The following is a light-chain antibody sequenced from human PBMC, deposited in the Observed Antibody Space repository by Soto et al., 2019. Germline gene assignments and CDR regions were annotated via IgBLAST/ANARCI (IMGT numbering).Light chain of an antibody. Sequence: DIHICHSASPVSASIAGRVTISCLASQSISNHLNWYQQTPGKAPKLLIFAASSLQSGVPSRFSGSRSGPDFTLTISSLQPEDFAIYYCLQRCTSPPTFGQGTRVDIK. CDR1: QSISNH. V-gene: IGKV1-39*01. J-gene: IGKJ1*01. CDR2: AAS. CDR3: LQRCTSPPT.